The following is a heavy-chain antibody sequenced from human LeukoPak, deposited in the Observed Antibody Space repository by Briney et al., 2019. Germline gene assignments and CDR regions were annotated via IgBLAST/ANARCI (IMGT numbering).Heavy chain of an antibody. CDR1: GGSIGSGSYY. J-gene: IGHJ3*02. CDR3: ARAHDDSSGLRLGAFDI. CDR2: IYTSGST. D-gene: IGHD3-22*01. Sequence: SETPSLTCTVSGGSIGSGSYYWSWIRQPAGKGLEWIGRIYTSGSTNYNPSLKSRVTISVDTSKNQFSLKLSSVTAADTAVYYCARAHDDSSGLRLGAFDIWGQGTMVTVSS. V-gene: IGHV4-61*02.